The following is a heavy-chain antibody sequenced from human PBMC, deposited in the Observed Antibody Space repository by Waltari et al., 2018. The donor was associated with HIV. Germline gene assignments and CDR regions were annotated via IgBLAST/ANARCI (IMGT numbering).Heavy chain of an antibody. CDR1: GGSISSGSYY. D-gene: IGHD5-12*01. CDR3: ARVSGGYERFDY. Sequence: QVQLQESGPGLVKPSQTLSLPCTVSGGSISSGSYYWSGIRQPAGKGLEWIGRIYTSGSTNYNPSLKSRVTISVDTSKNQLSLKLSSVTAADTAVYYCARVSGGYERFDYWGQGTLVTVSS. J-gene: IGHJ4*02. CDR2: IYTSGST. V-gene: IGHV4-61*02.